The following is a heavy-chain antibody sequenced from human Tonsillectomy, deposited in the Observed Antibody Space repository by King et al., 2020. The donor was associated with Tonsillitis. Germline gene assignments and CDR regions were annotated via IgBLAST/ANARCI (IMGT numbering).Heavy chain of an antibody. CDR2: IRYDGSNK. CDR3: ARVDSGGYYYSSN. CDR1: GYG. J-gene: IGHJ4*02. V-gene: IGHV3-30*02. D-gene: IGHD3-22*01. Sequence: VQLVESGGGVVQPGGSLRLSCAASGYGMHWVRQAPGKGLEWVAFIRYDGSNKYYPDSVKGRFTISRDNSKNTLYLQMNSLRAEDTAVYYCARVDSGGYYYSSNWGQGTLVTVSS.